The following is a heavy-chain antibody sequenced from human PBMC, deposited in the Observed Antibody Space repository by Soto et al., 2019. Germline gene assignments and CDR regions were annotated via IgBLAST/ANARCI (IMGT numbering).Heavy chain of an antibody. V-gene: IGHV3-33*01. CDR1: GFTFSSYG. D-gene: IGHD3-3*01. Sequence: GGSLILSCAASGFTFSSYGMHWVRKAPGKGLEWVAVIWYDGSNKYYADSVKGRFTISRDNSKNTLYLQMNSLRAEDTAVYYCARDSECHNPSYYHYYGMDVWGQATTVTLS. CDR3: ARDSECHNPSYYHYYGMDV. J-gene: IGHJ6*02. CDR2: IWYDGSNK.